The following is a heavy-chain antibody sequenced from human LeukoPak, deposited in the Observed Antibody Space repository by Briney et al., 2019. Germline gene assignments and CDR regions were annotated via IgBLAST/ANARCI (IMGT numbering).Heavy chain of an antibody. V-gene: IGHV3-53*01. CDR1: GLTLSVNY. CDR2: IYSGKNT. J-gene: IGHJ6*02. Sequence: GRSLRLSCAASGLTLSVNYMSWVTHAPGKGLEWGSVIYSGKNTYCADSVKGRFTISRDNSKNTLYLQMNSMRAEDTAVYYCARAPPTVTKHGMDVWGQGTTVTVS. D-gene: IGHD4-17*01. CDR3: ARAPPTVTKHGMDV.